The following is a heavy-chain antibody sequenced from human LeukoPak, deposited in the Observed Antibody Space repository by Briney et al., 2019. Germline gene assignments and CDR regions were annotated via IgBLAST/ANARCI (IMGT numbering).Heavy chain of an antibody. CDR3: AVGYSSSYFDY. CDR1: GYSFTSYW. Sequence: GASLQISCKGSGYSFTSYWIGWVRQLPGKGLEWMGIIYPGDSDTRYSPSFQGQVTISADKSISTAYLQWSSLKASDTAMYYCAVGYSSSYFDYWGQGTLVTVSS. V-gene: IGHV5-51*01. D-gene: IGHD6-13*01. CDR2: IYPGDSDT. J-gene: IGHJ4*02.